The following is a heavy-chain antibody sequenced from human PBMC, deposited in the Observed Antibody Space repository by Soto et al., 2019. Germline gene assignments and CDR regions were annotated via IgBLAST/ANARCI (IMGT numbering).Heavy chain of an antibody. CDR1: GFTFSSYS. V-gene: IGHV3-21*01. D-gene: IGHD2-15*01. Sequence: EVQLVESGGGLVQPGGSLRLSCAASGFTFSSYSMNWVRQAPGKGLEWVSSISSSSSYIYYADSVKGRFTISRDNAKNSLYLQMNSLRAEDTAVYYCARDRSCSGGSCYSPNWFDPWGQGTLVTVSS. CDR3: ARDRSCSGGSCYSPNWFDP. J-gene: IGHJ5*02. CDR2: ISSSSSYI.